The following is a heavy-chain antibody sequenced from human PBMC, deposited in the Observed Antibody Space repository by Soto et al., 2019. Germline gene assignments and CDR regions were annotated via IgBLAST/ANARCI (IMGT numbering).Heavy chain of an antibody. CDR2: INADIGNT. Sequence: QVQLVQSGAEVKKPGASVKVSCKTSGYTFTNYAMHWVRQAPGQSLEWMGWINADIGNTKYSQKFQGRVTITRDTYASTAYMELSSLRSEDTAVYYCARQVDLRLRPLLDYWGQGSLVTVSS. CDR3: ARQVDLRLRPLLDY. V-gene: IGHV1-3*01. D-gene: IGHD2-15*01. CDR1: GYTFTNYA. J-gene: IGHJ4*02.